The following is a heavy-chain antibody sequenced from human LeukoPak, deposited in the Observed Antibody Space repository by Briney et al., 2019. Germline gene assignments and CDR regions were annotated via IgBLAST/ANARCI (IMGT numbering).Heavy chain of an antibody. CDR1: GFTFRDSA. V-gene: IGHV3-23*01. CDR3: AKGQELDDGVFDS. J-gene: IGHJ4*02. CDR2: IRSNGDTA. D-gene: IGHD1-1*01. Sequence: PGGSLRLSCAVSGFTFRDSAMSWVRQAPGKGLEWVSTIRSNGDTAYNADSVRGRFAISRDNSKNALFLQMNSLRVEDTAIYYCAKGQELDDGVFDSWGQGTLVTVSS.